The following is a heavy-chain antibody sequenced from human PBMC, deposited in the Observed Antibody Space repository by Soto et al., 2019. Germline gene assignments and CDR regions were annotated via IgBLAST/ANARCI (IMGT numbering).Heavy chain of an antibody. CDR3: ARDRTPPIAARPGDFDY. J-gene: IGHJ4*02. CDR2: IWYDGSNK. V-gene: IGHV3-33*01. Sequence: GGSLRLSCAASGFTFSSYGMHWVRQAPGKGLEWVAVIWYDGSNKYYADSVKGRFTISRDNSKNTLYLQMNSLRAEDTAVYYCARDRTPPIAARPGDFDYWGQGTLVTVSS. D-gene: IGHD6-6*01. CDR1: GFTFSSYG.